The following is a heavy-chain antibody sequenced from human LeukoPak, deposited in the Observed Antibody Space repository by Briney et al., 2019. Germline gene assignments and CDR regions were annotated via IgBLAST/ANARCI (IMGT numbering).Heavy chain of an antibody. V-gene: IGHV4-34*01. Sequence: SETLSLTCAVYGGSFSGYYWSWIRQPPVKGLEWIGEINHSGSTNYNPSLKSRVTISVDTSKNQFSLKLSSVTAADTAVYYCARVSRLIRFLEWLSIDYWGQGTLVTVSS. D-gene: IGHD3-3*01. CDR1: GGSFSGYY. J-gene: IGHJ4*02. CDR3: ARVSRLIRFLEWLSIDY. CDR2: INHSGST.